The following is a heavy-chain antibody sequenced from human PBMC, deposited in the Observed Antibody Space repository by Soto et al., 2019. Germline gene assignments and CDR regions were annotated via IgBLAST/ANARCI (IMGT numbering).Heavy chain of an antibody. D-gene: IGHD3-10*01. CDR2: IYYSGNS. CDR1: GSSITSDGYY. J-gene: IGHJ4*01. Sequence: QVQLQESGPGLLKTSQTLALTCSVSGSSITSDGYYCSWIRQFPVTGLAWIGHIYYSGNSHYNLSLGCRLLISVDTSKNQFSLQLSSVTAAYTAVSYWARTVGSGSPDVDYLGHGILVTGSS. CDR3: ARTVGSGSPDVDY. V-gene: IGHV4-31*03.